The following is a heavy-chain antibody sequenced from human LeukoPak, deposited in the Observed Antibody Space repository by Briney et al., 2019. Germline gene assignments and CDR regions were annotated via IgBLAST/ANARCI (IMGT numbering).Heavy chain of an antibody. Sequence: SETLSLTCTVSGGSISSGGYYWSWIRQHPGKGLEWIGYIYYSGSTYYNPSLKSRVTISVDTSKNQFSLKLSSVTAADTAVYYCARDGGSYYYGSGSYGDNYYGMDVWGQGTTVTVSS. CDR1: GGSISSGGYY. CDR3: ARDGGSYYYGSGSYGDNYYGMDV. J-gene: IGHJ6*02. V-gene: IGHV4-31*03. D-gene: IGHD3-10*01. CDR2: IYYSGST.